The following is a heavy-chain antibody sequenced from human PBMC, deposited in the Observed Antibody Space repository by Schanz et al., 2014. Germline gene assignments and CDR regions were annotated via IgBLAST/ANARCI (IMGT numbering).Heavy chain of an antibody. J-gene: IGHJ4*02. CDR1: GFTFSRYG. D-gene: IGHD3-3*01. Sequence: QVHLVESGGGVVQPGRSLRLSCAASGFTFSRYGMHWVRQAPGKGLEWVAVISDDGSGKYSADPVKGRFTISRDNSKNTLYLQMNSLTAEDTAVYYCARGVRIDYWGQGTLVTVSS. CDR3: ARGVRIDY. CDR2: ISDDGSGK. V-gene: IGHV3-30*03.